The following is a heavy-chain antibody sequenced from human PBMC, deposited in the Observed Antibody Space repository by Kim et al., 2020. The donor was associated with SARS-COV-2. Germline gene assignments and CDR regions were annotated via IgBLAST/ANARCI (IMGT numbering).Heavy chain of an antibody. CDR3: ARVPAVDYGSGLFDY. J-gene: IGHJ4*02. V-gene: IGHV4-4*02. CDR1: GGSISSSNW. D-gene: IGHD3-10*01. Sequence: SETLSLTCAVSGGSISSSNWWSWVRQPPGKGLEWIGEIYHSGSTNYNPSLKSRVTISVDKSKNQFSLKLSSVTAADTAVYYCARVPAVDYGSGLFDYWGQGTLVTVSS. CDR2: IYHSGST.